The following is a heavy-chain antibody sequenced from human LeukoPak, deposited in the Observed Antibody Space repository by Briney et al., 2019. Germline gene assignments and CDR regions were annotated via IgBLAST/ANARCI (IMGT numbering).Heavy chain of an antibody. Sequence: GASVKVSCKASGYTFTAYYMHWVRQAPGQGLEWMGRINPNSGGTNYAQKFQGRVTITTDESTSTAYMELSSLRSEDTAVYYCARASYSNYEGHMGYWGQGTLVTVSS. CDR3: ARASYSNYEGHMGY. D-gene: IGHD4-11*01. V-gene: IGHV1-2*06. CDR2: INPNSGGT. CDR1: GYTFTAYY. J-gene: IGHJ4*02.